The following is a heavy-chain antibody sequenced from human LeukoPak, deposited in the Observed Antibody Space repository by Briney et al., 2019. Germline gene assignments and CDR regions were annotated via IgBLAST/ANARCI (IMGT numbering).Heavy chain of an antibody. Sequence: PGGSLRLSCAASGFTFSSYAMSWVRQAPGKGLEWVSAISGSGGSTYYADSVKGRFTISRDNSKNTLYLQMNSLRAEDTAVYYCAKDRGAYNWNDGLDYWGQGTLVTVSS. CDR2: ISGSGGST. D-gene: IGHD1-20*01. CDR1: GFTFSSYA. CDR3: AKDRGAYNWNDGLDY. J-gene: IGHJ4*02. V-gene: IGHV3-23*01.